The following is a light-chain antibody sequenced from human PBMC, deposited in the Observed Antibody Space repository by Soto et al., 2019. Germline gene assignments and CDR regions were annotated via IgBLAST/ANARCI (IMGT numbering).Light chain of an antibody. J-gene: IGKJ5*01. Sequence: EIVLTQSPGTLSLSPGERATLSCRASQSVSSGYLAWYQQKAGQAPRLLIYDASTRATGIPARFSGSGSGTEFTLTITSLQSEDFALYYCQQYNDWPLTFGQGTRLEI. CDR2: DAS. CDR3: QQYNDWPLT. CDR1: QSVSSGY. V-gene: IGKV3-15*01.